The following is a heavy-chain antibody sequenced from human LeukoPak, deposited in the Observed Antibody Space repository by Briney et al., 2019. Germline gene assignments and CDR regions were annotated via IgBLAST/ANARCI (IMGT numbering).Heavy chain of an antibody. V-gene: IGHV4-34*01. Sequence: PSETLSLTCAVYGGSFSGYYWSWIRQPPGKGLEWIGEINHSGSTNYNPSLKSRVTISVDTSKNQFSLKLSSVTAADTAVYYCARGLSYYCDYWGQGTLVTVSS. D-gene: IGHD1-26*01. CDR3: ARGLSYYCDY. CDR1: GGSFSGYY. CDR2: INHSGST. J-gene: IGHJ4*02.